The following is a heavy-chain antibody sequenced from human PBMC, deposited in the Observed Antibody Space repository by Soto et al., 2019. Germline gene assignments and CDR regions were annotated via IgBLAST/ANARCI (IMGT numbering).Heavy chain of an antibody. J-gene: IGHJ6*02. Sequence: GGSLRLSCAASGFTFSSYGMHWVRQAPGKGLEWVAVIWYDGSNKYYADSVKGRFTISRDNSKNTLYLQMNSLRAEDTAVYYCAVDYGDYVDYYYGRDVGGQGTTVTVSS. V-gene: IGHV3-33*01. CDR2: IWYDGSNK. CDR3: AVDYGDYVDYYYGRDV. D-gene: IGHD4-17*01. CDR1: GFTFSSYG.